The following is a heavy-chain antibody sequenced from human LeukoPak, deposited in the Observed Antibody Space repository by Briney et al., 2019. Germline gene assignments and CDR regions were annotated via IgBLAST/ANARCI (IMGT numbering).Heavy chain of an antibody. V-gene: IGHV3-30*02. CDR3: AKDYYIYCSSTSCYKGYDAFDI. D-gene: IGHD2-2*02. J-gene: IGHJ3*02. CDR2: IRYDGSNK. Sequence: PGGSLRLSCAASGFTFSSYGMHWVRQAPGKGLEWVAFIRYDGSNKYYADSVKGRFTISRDNSKNTLYLQMNSLRAEDTAVYYCAKDYYIYCSSTSCYKGYDAFDIWGQGTMVTVSS. CDR1: GFTFSSYG.